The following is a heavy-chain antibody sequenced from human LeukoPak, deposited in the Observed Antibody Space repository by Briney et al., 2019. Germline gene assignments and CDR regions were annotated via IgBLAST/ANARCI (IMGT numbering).Heavy chain of an antibody. CDR2: ISGSGGSA. Sequence: GGSLRLSCAASGFTFSSYAMSWVRQAPGKGLEWVSAISGSGGSAYYADSVKGRFTISRDNSKNTLYLQMNSLRAEDTAVYYCAKALGYYDIPPFDYWGQGTLVTVSS. D-gene: IGHD3-9*01. CDR3: AKALGYYDIPPFDY. V-gene: IGHV3-23*01. J-gene: IGHJ4*02. CDR1: GFTFSSYA.